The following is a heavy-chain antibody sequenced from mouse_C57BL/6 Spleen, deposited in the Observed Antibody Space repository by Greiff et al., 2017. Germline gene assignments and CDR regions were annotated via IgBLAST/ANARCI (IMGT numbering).Heavy chain of an antibody. D-gene: IGHD4-1*01. Sequence: DVKLVESGPGLVKPSQSLSLTCSVTGYSITSGYYWNWIRQFPGNKLEWMGYISYDGSNNYNPSLKNRISITRDTSKNQFFLKLNSVTTEDTATYYCARGTGSFFDYWGQGTTLTVSS. V-gene: IGHV3-6*01. J-gene: IGHJ2*01. CDR1: GYSITSGYY. CDR3: ARGTGSFFDY. CDR2: ISYDGSN.